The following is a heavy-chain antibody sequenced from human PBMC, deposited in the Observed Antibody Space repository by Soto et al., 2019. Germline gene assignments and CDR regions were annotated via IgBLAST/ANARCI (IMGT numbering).Heavy chain of an antibody. CDR3: ARHDYIAAFLGLPYFDY. V-gene: IGHV4-39*01. CDR2: IYYSGST. D-gene: IGHD3-3*02. J-gene: IGHJ4*02. CDR1: GGSISSSSYY. Sequence: SETLSLTCTVSGGSISSSSYYWGWIRQPPGKGLEWIGSIYYSGSTYYNPSLKSRVTISVDTSKNQFSLKLGSVTAADTAVYYCARHDYIAAFLGLPYFDYWGQGTLVTVSS.